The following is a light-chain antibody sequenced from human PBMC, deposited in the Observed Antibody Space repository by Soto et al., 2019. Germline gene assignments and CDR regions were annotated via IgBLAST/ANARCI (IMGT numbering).Light chain of an antibody. V-gene: IGKV3-15*01. CDR1: QSVGTN. CDR2: GAS. CDR3: QQYGTSAIT. Sequence: EIVMTQSPATLSVSPGETVTLSCRASQSVGTNLAWYQQRPGQAPRLLIYGASTRATGISSRFSGSLSGTEHTLTISSLQSEDFAVYYCQQYGTSAITFGQGTRLEIK. J-gene: IGKJ5*01.